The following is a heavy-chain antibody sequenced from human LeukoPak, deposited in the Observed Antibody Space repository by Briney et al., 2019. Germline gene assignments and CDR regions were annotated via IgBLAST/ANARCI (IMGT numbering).Heavy chain of an antibody. CDR1: GFTFSSYG. CDR2: ISYDGSNK. CDR3: AKRQDYYGSGSYYNLLDY. V-gene: IGHV3-30*18. Sequence: PGRSLRLSCAASGFTFSSYGMHWVRQAPGKGLEWVAVISYDGSNKYYADSVKGRLTISRDNSKNTLYLQMNSLRAEDTAVYYCAKRQDYYGSGSYYNLLDYWGQGTLVTVSS. D-gene: IGHD3-10*01. J-gene: IGHJ4*02.